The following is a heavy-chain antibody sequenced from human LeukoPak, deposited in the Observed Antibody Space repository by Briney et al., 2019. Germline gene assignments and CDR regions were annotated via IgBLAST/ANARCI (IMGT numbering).Heavy chain of an antibody. V-gene: IGHV4-30-4*01. CDR2: IYDSGNT. Sequence: SQTLSLTCTVSGDSVSTTDYYWTWIRQPPGRGLEWIGYIYDSGNTYYNPPLKSGVTLSVDTSNNQVSLKLRSVTAADTAVYYCARVGYCSSASCYSPGAFDIWGQGTMVTVFS. J-gene: IGHJ3*02. CDR1: GDSVSTTDYY. CDR3: ARVGYCSSASCYSPGAFDI. D-gene: IGHD2-2*01.